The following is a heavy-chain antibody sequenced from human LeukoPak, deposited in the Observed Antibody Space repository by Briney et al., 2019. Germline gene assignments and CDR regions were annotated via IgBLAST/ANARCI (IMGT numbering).Heavy chain of an antibody. CDR3: ASCKRTNGSGSYYRWFDP. V-gene: IGHV4-59*12. CDR1: GGSISNYF. D-gene: IGHD3-10*01. Sequence: SETLSLTCTVSGGSISNYFWNWIRQSPGKRLEWICLVYNGGSTNYNPSLKSRVTISVDTSKNQFSLKLSSVTAADTAVYYCASCKRTNGSGSYYRWFDPWGQGTLVTVSS. CDR2: VYNGGST. J-gene: IGHJ5*02.